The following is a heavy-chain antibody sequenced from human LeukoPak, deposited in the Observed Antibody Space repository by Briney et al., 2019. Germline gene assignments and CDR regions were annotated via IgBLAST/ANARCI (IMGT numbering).Heavy chain of an antibody. J-gene: IGHJ4*02. CDR1: GFTFSSYS. CDR2: SSSSSSYI. D-gene: IGHD4-17*01. CDR3: ASDSLYGDYFDY. V-gene: IGHV3-21*01. Sequence: GGSLRLSCAASGFTFSSYSMNWVRQAPGKGLEWVSSSSSSSSYIYYADSVKGRFTISRDNAKNSLYLQMNSLRAEDTAVYYCASDSLYGDYFDYWGQGTLVTVSS.